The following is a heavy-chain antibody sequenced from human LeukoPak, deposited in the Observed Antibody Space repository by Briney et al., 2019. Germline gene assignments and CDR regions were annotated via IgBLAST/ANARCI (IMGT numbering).Heavy chain of an antibody. CDR3: ARDTGVRYFDWLPLDY. D-gene: IGHD3-9*01. J-gene: IGHJ4*02. CDR2: ISSSSSYI. V-gene: IGHV3-21*01. Sequence: GGSLRLSCAASGFTFSSYAMSWVRQAPGKGLEWVSSISSSSSYIYYADSVKGRFTISRDNAKNSLYLQMNGLRAEDTAVYYCARDTGVRYFDWLPLDYWGQGTLVTVSS. CDR1: GFTFSSYA.